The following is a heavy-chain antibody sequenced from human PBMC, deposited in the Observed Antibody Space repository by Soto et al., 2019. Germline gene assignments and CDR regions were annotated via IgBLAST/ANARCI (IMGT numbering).Heavy chain of an antibody. V-gene: IGHV1-69*01. D-gene: IGHD2-2*02. Sequence: QVQLVQSGAEVKKPGSSVKVSCKASGGTFSSYAISWVRQAPGQGLEWMGGIIPIFGTANYAQKFQGRVTITADESTSTAYMELSSLRSEDTAVYYCARAGVWGYCSSTSCYNGVWFDPWGQGTLVTVSS. CDR1: GGTFSSYA. CDR3: ARAGVWGYCSSTSCYNGVWFDP. CDR2: IIPIFGTA. J-gene: IGHJ5*02.